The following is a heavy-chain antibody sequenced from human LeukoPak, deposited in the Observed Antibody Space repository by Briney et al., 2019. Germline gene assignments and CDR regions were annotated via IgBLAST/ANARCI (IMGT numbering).Heavy chain of an antibody. CDR2: ISISSSYI. CDR1: GFTFSSYS. Sequence: PGGSLRLSCAVSGFTFSSYSMNWVRQAPGKGLEWVSSISISSSYIYYADSVKGRFTISRDNAMNSLYLQMNSLRAEDTAVYYCARDGTYYDFWSGYLPYYYYYMDVWGKGTTVTVSS. D-gene: IGHD3-3*01. CDR3: ARDGTYYDFWSGYLPYYYYYMDV. J-gene: IGHJ6*03. V-gene: IGHV3-21*01.